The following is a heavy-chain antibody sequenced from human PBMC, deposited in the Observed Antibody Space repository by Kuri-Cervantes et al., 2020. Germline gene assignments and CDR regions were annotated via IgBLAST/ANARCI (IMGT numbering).Heavy chain of an antibody. J-gene: IGHJ4*02. CDR2: IRYDGSNK. D-gene: IGHD6-13*01. CDR3: AKDGLSYAAAGTSFDY. Sequence: GESLKISCAASGFTFSSYGMHWVRRAPGKGLEWVAFIRYDGSNKYYADSVKGRFTISRDNSKNTLYLQMNSLRAEDTAVYYCAKDGLSYAAAGTSFDYWGQGTLVTVSS. CDR1: GFTFSSYG. V-gene: IGHV3-30*02.